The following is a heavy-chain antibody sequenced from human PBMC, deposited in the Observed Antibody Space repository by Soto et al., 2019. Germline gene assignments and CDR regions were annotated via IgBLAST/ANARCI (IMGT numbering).Heavy chain of an antibody. CDR2: ISGSGGST. J-gene: IGHJ4*02. V-gene: IGHV3-23*01. CDR1: GFSFSSYA. D-gene: IGHD1-26*01. CDR3: AKRLGWELHIDY. Sequence: EVQLLESGGGLVQPGGSLRLSCAASGFSFSSYAMSWVRQAPGKGLEWVSGISGSGGSTYYADSVKGRFTISRDNSKNTLYLQMNSLRAEDTAVYYCAKRLGWELHIDYWGQGTLVTVSS.